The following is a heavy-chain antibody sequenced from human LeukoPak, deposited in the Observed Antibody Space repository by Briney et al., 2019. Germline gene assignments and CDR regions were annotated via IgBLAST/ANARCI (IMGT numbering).Heavy chain of an antibody. CDR2: INSGGST. CDR1: GFTVSSNY. CDR3: ARGPYKDGMDI. J-gene: IGHJ6*02. V-gene: IGHV3-66*01. D-gene: IGHD5-24*01. Sequence: GGSLRLSCAASGFTVSSNYMSWVRQAPGKGLEWVSVINSGGSTYYADSVKGRFTISRDNSKNTLYLQMNSLRAEDTAVYYCARGPYKDGMDIWGQGTTVTVSS.